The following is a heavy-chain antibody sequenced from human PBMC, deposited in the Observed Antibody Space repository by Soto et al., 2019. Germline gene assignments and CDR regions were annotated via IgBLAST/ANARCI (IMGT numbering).Heavy chain of an antibody. CDR1: GYTFTGYY. CDR3: ARDQYSSGFHYFDY. Sequence: ASVKVSCKASGYTFTGYYMHWVRQAPGQGLEWMGWINPNSGGTNYAQKFQGWVTMTRDTSISTAYMELSRLRSDDTAVYYCARDQYSSGFHYFDYWGQGTLVTVSS. J-gene: IGHJ4*02. V-gene: IGHV1-2*04. CDR2: INPNSGGT. D-gene: IGHD6-19*01.